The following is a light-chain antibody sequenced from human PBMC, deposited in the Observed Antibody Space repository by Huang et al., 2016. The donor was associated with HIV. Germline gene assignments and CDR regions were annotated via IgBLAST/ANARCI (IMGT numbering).Light chain of an antibody. CDR3: QQRSAWPRT. V-gene: IGKV3-11*01. J-gene: IGKJ2*01. CDR1: QSVFTY. CDR2: DAS. Sequence: EIVLTQSPATLSLSPGESATLSCRTSQSVFTYLAWYQQRPGQAPRLLIYDASNRATGVSVRCSGSGSGTDFALTISSLEPEDFAVYYCQQRSAWPRTFGQGTKLEI.